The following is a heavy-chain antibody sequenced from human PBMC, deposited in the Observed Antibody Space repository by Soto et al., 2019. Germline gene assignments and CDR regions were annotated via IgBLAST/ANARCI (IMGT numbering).Heavy chain of an antibody. D-gene: IGHD4-4*01. CDR2: IGNTMSYI. J-gene: IGHJ5*01. CDR3: ARGPFYNNYVHLDS. CDR1: GFTFSSYS. Sequence: GGSLRLSCVASGFTFSSYSMNWVRQAPGKGLEWVAFIGNTMSYIHYADSVKGRFTISRDNARNSLYLQMNSLRADDTAVYYCARGPFYNNYVHLDSWGQGTLVTVSS. V-gene: IGHV3-21*01.